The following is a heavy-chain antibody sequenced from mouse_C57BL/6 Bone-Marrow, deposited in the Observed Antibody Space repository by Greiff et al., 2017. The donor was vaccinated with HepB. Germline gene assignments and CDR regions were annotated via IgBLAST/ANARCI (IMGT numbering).Heavy chain of an antibody. CDR3: AVGYGYGWFAY. Sequence: VQLQQPGAELVMPGASVKLSCKASGYTFTSYWMHWVKQRPGQGLEWIGEIDPSDSYTNYNQKFKGKSTLTVDKSSSTAYMQLSSLTSEDSAVYYCAVGYGYGWFAYWGQETLVTVSA. J-gene: IGHJ3*01. D-gene: IGHD2-2*01. CDR1: GYTFTSYW. CDR2: IDPSDSYT. V-gene: IGHV1-69*01.